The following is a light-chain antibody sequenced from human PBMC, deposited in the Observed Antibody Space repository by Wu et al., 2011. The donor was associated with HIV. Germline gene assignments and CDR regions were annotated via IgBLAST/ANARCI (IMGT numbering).Light chain of an antibody. CDR3: QKYNTAPWT. CDR2: AAS. Sequence: YQQKPGKPPKVLIYAASTLQSGSHLGLVAVDLDRFTLTISSLQPEDVATYYCQKYNTAPWTFGQGTKVEMK. V-gene: IGKV1-27*01. J-gene: IGKJ1*01.